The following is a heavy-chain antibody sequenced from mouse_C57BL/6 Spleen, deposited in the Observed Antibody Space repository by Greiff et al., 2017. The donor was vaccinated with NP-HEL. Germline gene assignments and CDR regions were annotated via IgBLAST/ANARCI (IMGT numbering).Heavy chain of an antibody. Sequence: QVQLQQPGAELVKPGASVKLSCKASGYTFTSYWMHWVKQRPGQGLEWIGMIHPNSGSTNYNEKFKSKATLTVDKSSSTAYMQLSSLTSEDSAVYYCARPTTVVRYAMDYWGQGTSVTVSS. CDR2: IHPNSGST. CDR3: ARPTTVVRYAMDY. V-gene: IGHV1-64*01. CDR1: GYTFTSYW. J-gene: IGHJ4*01. D-gene: IGHD1-1*01.